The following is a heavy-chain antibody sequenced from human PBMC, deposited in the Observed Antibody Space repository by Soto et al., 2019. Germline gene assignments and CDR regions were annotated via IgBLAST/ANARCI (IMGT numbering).Heavy chain of an antibody. V-gene: IGHV4-34*01. J-gene: IGHJ3*02. CDR2: INHSGST. CDR1: GGSFSGYY. D-gene: IGHD6-6*01. CDR3: ARGDKGVASGGSSSAFDI. Sequence: SETLSLTCAVYGGSFSGYYWSWIRQPPGKGLEWIGEINHSGSTNYNPSLKSRVTISVATSKNQFSLKLSSVTAEDTAVYYCARGDKGVASGGSSSAFDIWGQGTMVTVSS.